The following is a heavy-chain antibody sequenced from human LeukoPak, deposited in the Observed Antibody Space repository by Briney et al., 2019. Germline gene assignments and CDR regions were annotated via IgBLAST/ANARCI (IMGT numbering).Heavy chain of an antibody. CDR3: ARDVTVGAAAGKYGMDV. CDR2: ISAYNGNT. V-gene: IGHV1-18*01. D-gene: IGHD6-13*01. Sequence: ASVKVSCKASGYTFTSYGIIWVRQAPGQGLEWMGWISAYNGNTNYAQKLQGRVTMTTDTSTSTAYMELRSLRSDDTAVYYCARDVTVGAAAGKYGMDVWGQGTTVTVSS. J-gene: IGHJ6*02. CDR1: GYTFTSYG.